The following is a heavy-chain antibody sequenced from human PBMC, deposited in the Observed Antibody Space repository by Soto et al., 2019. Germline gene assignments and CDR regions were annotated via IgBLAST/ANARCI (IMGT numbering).Heavy chain of an antibody. V-gene: IGHV3-9*01. J-gene: IGHJ4*02. D-gene: IGHD6-13*01. CDR2: ISWNSGSI. CDR3: AKGSVLIAAAAPPDY. CDR1: GFTFDDYA. Sequence: EVQLVESGGGLVQPGRSLRLSCAASGFTFDDYAMHWVRQAPGKGLEWVSGISWNSGSIGYADSVKGRFTISRDNAKNSLYLQMNSLRAEDTALYYCAKGSVLIAAAAPPDYWGQGTLVTVSS.